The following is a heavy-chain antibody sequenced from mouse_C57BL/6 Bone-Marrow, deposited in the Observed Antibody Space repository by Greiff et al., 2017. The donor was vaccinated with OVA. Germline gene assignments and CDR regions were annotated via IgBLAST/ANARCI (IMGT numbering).Heavy chain of an antibody. CDR2: IDPENGDT. Sequence: DVHLVESGAELVRPGASVKLSCTASGFNIKDDYMHWVKQRPEQGLEWIGWIDPENGDTEYASKFQGKATITADTSSNTAYLQLSSLTSEDTAVYYCTPYYYGSSHPFAYWGQGTLVTVSA. CDR1: GFNIKDDY. J-gene: IGHJ3*01. V-gene: IGHV14-4*01. CDR3: TPYYYGSSHPFAY. D-gene: IGHD1-1*01.